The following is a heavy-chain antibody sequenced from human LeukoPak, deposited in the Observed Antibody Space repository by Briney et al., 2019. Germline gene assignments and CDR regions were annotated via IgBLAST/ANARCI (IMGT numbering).Heavy chain of an antibody. J-gene: IGHJ6*03. CDR1: GYTFTGYY. D-gene: IGHD3-3*01. Sequence: ASVKVSCKASGYTFTGYYMHWVRQAPGQGLEWMGWINPNSGGTNYAQKFQGRVTMTRDTSISTAYMELSRLRSDDTAVYYCAREWGYYDFWSGYYVYYYYMDVWGKGTTVTVSS. V-gene: IGHV1-2*02. CDR2: INPNSGGT. CDR3: AREWGYYDFWSGYYVYYYYMDV.